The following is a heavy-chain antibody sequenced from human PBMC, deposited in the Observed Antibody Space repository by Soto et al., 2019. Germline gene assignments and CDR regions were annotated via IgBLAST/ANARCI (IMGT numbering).Heavy chain of an antibody. CDR3: VRRTPLFASESSRFDP. D-gene: IGHD3-10*01. Sequence: LSLTCTVSGGSISSSNYYWGWIRQPPGKGLEWIGTMHYSGSTNYNPSLKSRVTISVDTSKNQFSLQLSSVTAADTAVYYCVRRTPLFASESSRFDPWGQGALVTVSS. CDR2: MHYSGST. CDR1: GGSISSSNYY. J-gene: IGHJ5*02. V-gene: IGHV4-39*01.